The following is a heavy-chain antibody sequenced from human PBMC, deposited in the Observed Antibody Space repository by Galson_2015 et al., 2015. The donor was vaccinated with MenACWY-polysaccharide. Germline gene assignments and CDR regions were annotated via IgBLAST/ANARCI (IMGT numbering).Heavy chain of an antibody. CDR2: IYPGDSDT. CDR1: GYSFSNYW. J-gene: IGHJ5*02. Sequence: QSGAEVKKPGESLKISCTGSGYSFSNYWIGWVRQMPGKGLEWMGIIYPGDSDTRYSPSFQGQVSISADKPISTVYLQWSSLKASDTAIYYCARHGSRSWDSWFDPWGQGTLVIVSS. D-gene: IGHD6-13*01. V-gene: IGHV5-51*01. CDR3: ARHGSRSWDSWFDP.